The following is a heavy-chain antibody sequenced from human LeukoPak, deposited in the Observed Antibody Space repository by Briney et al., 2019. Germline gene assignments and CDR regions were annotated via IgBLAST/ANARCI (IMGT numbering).Heavy chain of an antibody. CDR1: GFTFSSSW. D-gene: IGHD3-22*01. CDR3: ARAPNYYDSKAAGYYMDV. CDR2: INSDGSST. J-gene: IGHJ6*03. V-gene: IGHV3-74*01. Sequence: GGSLRPSCAASGFTFSSSWMHWVRQAPGKGLVWVSRINSDGSSTTYADSVKGRFTISRDNVKNTLYLQMNSLRAEDTAVYYCARAPNYYDSKAAGYYMDVWGKGTTVTVSS.